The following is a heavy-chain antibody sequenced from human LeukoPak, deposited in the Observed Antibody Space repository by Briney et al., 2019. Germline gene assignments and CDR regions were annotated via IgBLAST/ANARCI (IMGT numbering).Heavy chain of an antibody. CDR2: IYYSGSS. J-gene: IGHJ4*02. CDR3: ARGEMATTYYFDY. CDR1: GGSISSDGYY. D-gene: IGHD5-24*01. Sequence: SEALSLTCTVSGGSISSDGYYWSWIRQPPGKGLEWLGYIYYSGSSYYNPSLKSRVTISGDTSKNQFSLKLTSVAAADTAVYYCARGEMATTYYFDYWGEGSLVTVSS. V-gene: IGHV4-31*03.